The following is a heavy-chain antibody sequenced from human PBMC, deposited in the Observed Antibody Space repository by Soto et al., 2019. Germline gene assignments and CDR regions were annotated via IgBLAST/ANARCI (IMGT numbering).Heavy chain of an antibody. Sequence: QVQLVQSGAEVKKPGSSVKVSCKASGGTVSSYAISWVRQAPGQGLEWMGGIIPIFGTADYAQKFQGRVTITADESTSTAYMELSRLRSEDTAVYYCARSGARPGDYYYGMDVWGQGTTVTVSS. CDR2: IIPIFGTA. J-gene: IGHJ6*02. V-gene: IGHV1-69*12. D-gene: IGHD3-10*01. CDR1: GGTVSSYA. CDR3: ARSGARPGDYYYGMDV.